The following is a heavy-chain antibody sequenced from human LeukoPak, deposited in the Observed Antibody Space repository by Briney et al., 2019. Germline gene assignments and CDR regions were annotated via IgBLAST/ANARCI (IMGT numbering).Heavy chain of an antibody. CDR3: ARVAFRSSSYISGIDY. J-gene: IGHJ4*02. Sequence: GGGLRLSCAASGVTLSNKYMRWGREGPGKGLEWGSVIYSGGKTYYADSMKCRFTISRDSSKNTLYLQMNSLRAEDTAVYYWARVAFRSSSYISGIDYWGQGTLVTVSS. CDR1: GVTLSNKY. CDR2: IYSGGKT. V-gene: IGHV3-53*01. D-gene: IGHD6-6*01.